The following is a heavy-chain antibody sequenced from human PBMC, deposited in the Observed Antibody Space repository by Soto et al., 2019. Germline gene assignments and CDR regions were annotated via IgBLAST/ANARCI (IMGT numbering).Heavy chain of an antibody. V-gene: IGHV3-33*01. J-gene: IGHJ4*02. D-gene: IGHD6-13*01. CDR1: GLIFRTYA. Sequence: GGSLRLSCAASGLIFRTYAMHWVRQAPGKGLEWVAFVWPDGSDKNYADSVKARFTISRDNSNNTLFLQMSNLRAEDTAVYYCAREAIAAAGPLDYWGPGTLVTVSS. CDR3: AREAIAAAGPLDY. CDR2: VWPDGSDK.